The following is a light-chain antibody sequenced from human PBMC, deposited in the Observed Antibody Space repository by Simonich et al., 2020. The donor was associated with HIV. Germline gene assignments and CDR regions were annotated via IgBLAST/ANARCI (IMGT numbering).Light chain of an antibody. Sequence: EIVMTQSPATLSVSPGERATLSCRASQSVGRKLAWYQTKHGQAPRLLIHGASTRATGIPARFSGSGSGTEFTLTISSMQSEDFAVYYCQQYNNRPLTFGGGTKVEIK. CDR1: QSVGRK. CDR2: GAS. J-gene: IGKJ4*01. V-gene: IGKV3-15*01. CDR3: QQYNNRPLT.